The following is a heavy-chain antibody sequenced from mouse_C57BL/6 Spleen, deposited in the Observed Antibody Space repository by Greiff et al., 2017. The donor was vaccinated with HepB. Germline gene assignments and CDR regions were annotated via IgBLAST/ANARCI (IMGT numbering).Heavy chain of an antibody. CDR1: GYTFTSYW. CDR2: IDSSDSYT. CDR3: ARGTKLRDYYAMDY. J-gene: IGHJ4*01. Sequence: VQLQQPGAELVMPGASVKLSCKASGYTFTSYWMQRVKQKPGQGLEWIGEIDSSDSYTNYNQKFKGTSTLTVVKSSSTAYMQLSSLTSEDSAVYYCARGTKLRDYYAMDYWGQGTSVTVSS. V-gene: IGHV1-69*01. D-gene: IGHD1-1*01.